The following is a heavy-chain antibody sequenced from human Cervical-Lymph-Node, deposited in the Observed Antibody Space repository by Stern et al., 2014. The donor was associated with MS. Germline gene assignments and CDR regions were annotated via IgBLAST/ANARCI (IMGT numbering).Heavy chain of an antibody. D-gene: IGHD1-26*01. CDR1: GFTFSSYS. CDR3: ARDKVGATFPDEYYYYYGMDV. CDR2: ISSSSSYI. V-gene: IGHV3-21*01. J-gene: IGHJ6*02. Sequence: EVQLVESGGGLVKPGGSLRLSCAASGFTFSSYSMNWVRQAPGKGLEWVSSISSSSSYIYYADSVKGRLTLSRDNATNSPYLRMNSLRAEDTAVYYCARDKVGATFPDEYYYYYGMDVWGQGTTVTVSS.